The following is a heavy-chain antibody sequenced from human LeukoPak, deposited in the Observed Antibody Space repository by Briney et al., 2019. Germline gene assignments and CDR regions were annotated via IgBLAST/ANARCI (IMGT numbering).Heavy chain of an antibody. CDR3: ARDRITIHLRAFDI. CDR1: GGSISSYY. D-gene: IGHD3-3*01. V-gene: IGHV4-59*12. CDR2: IYYSGST. J-gene: IGHJ3*02. Sequence: SETLSLTCTVSGGSISSYYWSWIRQPPGKGLEWIGYIYYSGSTNYNPSLKSRVTISVDTSKNQFSLKLSSVTAADTAVYYCARDRITIHLRAFDIWGQGTMVTVSS.